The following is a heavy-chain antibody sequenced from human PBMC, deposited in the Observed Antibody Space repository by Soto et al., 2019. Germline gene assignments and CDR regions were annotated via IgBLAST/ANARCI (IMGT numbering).Heavy chain of an antibody. CDR3: ARQGFGELHGLVDV. V-gene: IGHV4-59*08. CDR2: MGYNGFT. CDR1: GGPMNNYY. Sequence: QVQLQESGPGLVKPSETLSLTCTISGGPMNNYYCSWFRQPRGQGLEWIGYMGYNGFTRYNPSLRSRVAHSLDTAQNQFSLNLSSVTAPDTALYYCARQGFGELHGLVDVWGQGITVTVSS. J-gene: IGHJ6*02. D-gene: IGHD3-10*01.